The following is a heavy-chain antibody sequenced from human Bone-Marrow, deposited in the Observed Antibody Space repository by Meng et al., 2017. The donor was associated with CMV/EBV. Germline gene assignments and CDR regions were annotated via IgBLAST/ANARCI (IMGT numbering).Heavy chain of an antibody. D-gene: IGHD3-3*01. CDR1: GYTFTGYY. CDR3: ARDRGRQLTIRSDYYYYGMDV. J-gene: IGHJ6*02. CDR2: INPNSGGT. V-gene: IGHV1-2*02. Sequence: ASVKVSCKASGYTFTGYYMHWVRQAPGQGLEWMGWINPNSGGTNYAQKFQGRVTMTRDTSISTVYMELSSLRSEDTAVYYCARDRGRQLTIRSDYYYYGMDVWGQGTTVTVSS.